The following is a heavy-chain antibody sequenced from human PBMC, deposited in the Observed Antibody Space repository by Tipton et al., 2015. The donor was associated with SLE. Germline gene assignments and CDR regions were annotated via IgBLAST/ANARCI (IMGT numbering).Heavy chain of an antibody. CDR3: ARHGAGPDILHWFDP. J-gene: IGHJ5*02. CDR2: IYYSGST. Sequence: TLSHTCTVSGGSISSSSYYWGWIRQPPGKGLEWIGSIYYSGSTYYNPSLKSRVTISVDTSKNQFSLKLSSVTAADTAVYYCARHGAGPDILHWFDPWGQGTLVTVSS. D-gene: IGHD2-21*02. V-gene: IGHV4-39*01. CDR1: GGSISSSSYY.